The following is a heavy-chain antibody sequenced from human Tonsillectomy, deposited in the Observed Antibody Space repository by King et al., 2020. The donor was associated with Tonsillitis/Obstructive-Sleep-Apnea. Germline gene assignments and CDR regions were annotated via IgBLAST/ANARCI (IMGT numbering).Heavy chain of an antibody. CDR2: IYHSGRT. J-gene: IGHJ3*02. V-gene: IGHV4-4*02. Sequence: VQLQESGPGLVKPSGTLSLTCAVSGGPISSSNWWSWVRQPPGKGLEWIGEIYHSGRTNYNPSLKSRVTISVDKSKNQFSLKLTSETAADTAVYYCARGDYASGNGLDIWGQGTMVTVSS. CDR1: GGPISSSNW. CDR3: ARGDYASGNGLDI. D-gene: IGHD3-10*01.